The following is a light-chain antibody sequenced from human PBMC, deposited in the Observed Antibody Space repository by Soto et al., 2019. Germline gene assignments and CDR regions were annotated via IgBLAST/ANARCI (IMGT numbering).Light chain of an antibody. CDR1: SSDVGSYNL. V-gene: IGLV2-23*01. Sequence: QPVLTQPASVSGSPGQSITISCTGTSSDVGSYNLVSWYQQHPGKAPKLMIYEGSKRPSGVSNRFSGSKSGNTASLTISGLQAEDEAYYYCCSYAGSSTPYVFGTGTKLTVL. CDR3: CSYAGSSTPYV. CDR2: EGS. J-gene: IGLJ1*01.